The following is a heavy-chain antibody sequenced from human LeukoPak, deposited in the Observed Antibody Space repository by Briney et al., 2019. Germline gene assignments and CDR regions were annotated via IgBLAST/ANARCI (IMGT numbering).Heavy chain of an antibody. V-gene: IGHV3-30-3*01. CDR1: GFTFSSYA. CDR2: ISYDGSNK. CDR3: ARDQIYCSGGFCYFEY. J-gene: IGHJ4*02. D-gene: IGHD2-15*01. Sequence: PGRSLRLSCAASGFTFSSYAMHWVRQAPGKGLEWVAVISYDGSNKYYADFVKGRFTISRDNAKNTLYLEMNSLRAEDTAVYYCARDQIYCSGGFCYFEYWGQGTLVTVSS.